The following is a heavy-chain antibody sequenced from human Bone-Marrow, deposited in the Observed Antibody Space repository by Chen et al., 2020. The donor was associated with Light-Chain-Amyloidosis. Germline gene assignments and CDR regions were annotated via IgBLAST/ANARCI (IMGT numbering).Heavy chain of an antibody. CDR1: GYTFPNYW. CDR3: ARRRDGYNFDY. V-gene: IGHV5-51*01. J-gene: IGHJ4*02. Sequence: VQLEQSGPEVKKPGESLKTSCKGSGYTFPNYWIGWVRQMPGQGLEWMGVIYPDDSDARYSPSFEGQVTISADKSITTAYLQWRSLKASDTAMYYCARRRDGYNFDYWGQGTLVTVSS. D-gene: IGHD5-12*01. CDR2: IYPDDSDA.